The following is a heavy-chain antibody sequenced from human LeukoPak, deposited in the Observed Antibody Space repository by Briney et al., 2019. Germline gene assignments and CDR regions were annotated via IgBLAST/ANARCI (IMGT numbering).Heavy chain of an antibody. CDR3: AREMPPVANPASRVDY. V-gene: IGHV4-4*07. J-gene: IGHJ4*02. CDR1: GGSISSYY. CDR2: IYTSGST. Sequence: SETLSLTCTVSGGSISSYYWSWIRQPAGKGLEWIGRIYTSGSTNYNPSLKSRVTMSVDTSKNQFSLKLSSVTAADTVVYYCAREMPPVANPASRVDYWGQGTLVTVSS. D-gene: IGHD4-23*01.